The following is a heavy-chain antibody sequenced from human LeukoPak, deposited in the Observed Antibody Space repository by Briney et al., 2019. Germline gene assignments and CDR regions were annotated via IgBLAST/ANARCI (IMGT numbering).Heavy chain of an antibody. CDR3: ASRGVWYCDILTGYYAFDY. V-gene: IGHV4-34*01. CDR1: GGSFSGYY. D-gene: IGHD3-9*01. Sequence: KPSETLSLTCAVYGGSFSGYYWSWVRQPPGKGLEWIGEINHSGSTNYNPSLKSRVTISVDTSKNQFSLKLSSVTAADTAVYYCASRGVWYCDILTGYYAFDYWGQGTLVTVSS. J-gene: IGHJ4*02. CDR2: INHSGST.